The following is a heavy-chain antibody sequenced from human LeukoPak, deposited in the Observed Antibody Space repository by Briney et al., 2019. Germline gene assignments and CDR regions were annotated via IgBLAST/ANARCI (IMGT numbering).Heavy chain of an antibody. J-gene: IGHJ6*03. CDR3: ARAYYGSGSLYYYYYYMDV. CDR1: GFTFSDYY. CDR2: IYSGHNT. D-gene: IGHD3-10*01. V-gene: IGHV3-53*01. Sequence: GGSLRLSCAASGFTFSDYYMTWVRQAPGKGLEWVSVIYSGHNTYYADSVKGRFTISRDNSKNTLYLQMNSLRAEDTAVYYCARAYYGSGSLYYYYYYMDVWGKGTTVTISS.